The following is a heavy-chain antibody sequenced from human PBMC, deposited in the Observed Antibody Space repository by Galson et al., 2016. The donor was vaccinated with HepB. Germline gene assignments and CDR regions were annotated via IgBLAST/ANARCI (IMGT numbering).Heavy chain of an antibody. CDR3: ARSRPDLWSVTSCFDY. J-gene: IGHJ4*02. D-gene: IGHD3-3*01. CDR1: GGSLSRYY. V-gene: IGHV4-59*01. Sequence: SETLSLTCTVSGGSLSRYYWNWIRQPPGKGLEWIGYIHSSGGTNHNLSLKSRVTVSVDRSKNQFSLSLSSVTAADTAVYYCARSRPDLWSVTSCFDYWGQGTLVIVSA. CDR2: IHSSGGT.